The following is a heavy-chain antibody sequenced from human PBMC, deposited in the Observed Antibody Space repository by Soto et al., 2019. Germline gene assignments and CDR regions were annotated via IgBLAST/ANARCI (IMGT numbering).Heavy chain of an antibody. D-gene: IGHD3-16*01. CDR2: LIHGGST. V-gene: IGHV4-34*12. J-gene: IGHJ3*02. CDR1: GASLGGFH. Sequence: SETLSLTCAIYGASLGGFHWTWLRQAPGKGLEWIGELIHGGSTNYNPSLKSRVSFSLDTSKNQFSLHLMSVTAADTAVYYCARSPLGYDYVRQTWREVGDSFDIWGRGTMVTVSS. CDR3: ARSPLGYDYVRQTWREVGDSFDI.